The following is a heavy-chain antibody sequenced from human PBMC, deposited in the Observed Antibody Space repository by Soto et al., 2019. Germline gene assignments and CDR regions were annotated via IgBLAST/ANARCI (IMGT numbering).Heavy chain of an antibody. CDR3: ARHGYNYGGGYFDY. CDR2: IYSGGST. Sequence: EVQLVESGGGLVQPGGSLRLSCAASGVTVSSNYMSWVRQAPGKGLEWVSVIYSGGSTYYADSVKGRFTISRDNSKNTRYLQMNSLRAEDTAVYYCARHGYNYGGGYFDYWGQGTLVIVSS. J-gene: IGHJ4*02. D-gene: IGHD5-18*01. CDR1: GVTVSSNY. V-gene: IGHV3-66*04.